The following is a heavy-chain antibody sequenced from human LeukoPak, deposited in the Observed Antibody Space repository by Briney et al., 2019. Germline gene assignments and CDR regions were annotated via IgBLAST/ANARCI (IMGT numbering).Heavy chain of an antibody. CDR3: ARESTPEGEGGQH. J-gene: IGHJ1*01. V-gene: IGHV4-61*02. CDR1: GGSISSGSYY. Sequence: KPSQTLSLTCTVSGGSISSGSYYWSWIRQPAGKGLEWIGRIYTSGSTNYNPSLKSRVTISVDTSKNQFSLKLSSVTAADTAVYYCARESTPEGEGGQHWGQGTLVTVSS. CDR2: IYTSGST. D-gene: IGHD5/OR15-5a*01.